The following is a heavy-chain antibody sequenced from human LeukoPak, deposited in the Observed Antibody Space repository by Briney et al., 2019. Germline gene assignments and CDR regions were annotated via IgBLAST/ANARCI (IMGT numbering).Heavy chain of an antibody. V-gene: IGHV3-7*03. J-gene: IGHJ4*02. CDR2: TNQDGTEK. CDR3: ARYDYSNYVGYYDH. CDR1: GFTFTTYW. Sequence: GESLRLSCAASGFTFTTYWMSWIRQLPGKGLEWVANTNQDGTEKYYVDSVKGRFTISRDKAKNSLYLQMNSLRVEDTALYYCARYDYSNYVGYYDHWGQGTLVTVSS. D-gene: IGHD4-11*01.